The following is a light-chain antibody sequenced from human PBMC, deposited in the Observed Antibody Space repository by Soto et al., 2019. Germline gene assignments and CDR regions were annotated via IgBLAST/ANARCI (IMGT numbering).Light chain of an antibody. CDR2: EVS. CDR1: SSDVGGYNY. Sequence: QSALTQPASVSGAPGQSITISCTGTSSDVGGYNYVSWYQHHPGKAPQLMIYEVSNRPSGVSNRFSGSKSGNTASLTISGLQAEDEADYYCSSYTSSLTPVVFGGGTKLTVL. V-gene: IGLV2-14*01. J-gene: IGLJ2*01. CDR3: SSYTSSLTPVV.